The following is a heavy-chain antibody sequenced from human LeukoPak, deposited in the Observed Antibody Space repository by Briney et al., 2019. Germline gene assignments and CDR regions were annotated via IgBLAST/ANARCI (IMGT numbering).Heavy chain of an antibody. CDR3: ARDLRYYYGSGTGQDAFDI. CDR1: GGTLSSYT. D-gene: IGHD3-10*01. J-gene: IGHJ3*02. Sequence: GASVKVSCKASGGTLSSYTISWVRQAPGQGLEWMGRIIPILGIANYAQKLQGRVTITADKSTSTAYMELSSLRSEDTAVYYCARDLRYYYGSGTGQDAFDIWGQGTMVTVSS. CDR2: IIPILGIA. V-gene: IGHV1-69*04.